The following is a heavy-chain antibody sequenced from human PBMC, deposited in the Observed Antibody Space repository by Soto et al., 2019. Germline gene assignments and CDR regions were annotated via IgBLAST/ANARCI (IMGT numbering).Heavy chain of an antibody. CDR2: IYYSGST. D-gene: IGHD2-2*01. Sequence: SETLSLTCTVSGGSISSYYWSWIRQPPGKGLEWIGYIYYSGSTNYNPSLKSRVTISVDTSKNQFSLKLSSVTAADTAVYYCAETYCSSTSCPFDYWGQETLVTVSS. CDR3: AETYCSSTSCPFDY. CDR1: GGSISSYY. J-gene: IGHJ4*02. V-gene: IGHV4-59*01.